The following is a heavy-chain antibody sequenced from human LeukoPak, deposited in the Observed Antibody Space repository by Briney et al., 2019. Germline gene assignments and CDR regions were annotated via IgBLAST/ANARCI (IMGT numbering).Heavy chain of an antibody. CDR3: TRYSSSDNWFDP. CDR2: IRNKANSYAT. D-gene: IGHD6-6*01. Sequence: GGSLRLSCAASGFTFSGSAMHWVRHASGKGLEWVGRIRNKANSYATAYTASVKGRFTISRDDSKNTAYLQMNSLKTEDTAVYYCTRYSSSDNWFDPWGQGTLVTVSS. V-gene: IGHV3-73*01. CDR1: GFTFSGSA. J-gene: IGHJ5*02.